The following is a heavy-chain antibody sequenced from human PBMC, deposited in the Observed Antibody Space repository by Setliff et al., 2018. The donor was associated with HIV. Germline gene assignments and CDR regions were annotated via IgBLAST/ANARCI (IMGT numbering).Heavy chain of an antibody. D-gene: IGHD3-10*01. CDR3: TRRGADSYYPRPLDV. CDR2: IYDSEST. J-gene: IGHJ6*02. Sequence: PSETLSLTCTVSGGSISSGDYYWSWIRQPPGKGLEWIGNIYDSESTYYNPSLKSRVTISVDTSKNHFSLKLNSVTAADTAIYYCTRRGADSYYPRPLDVWGQGTTVTVSS. CDR1: GGSISSGDYY. V-gene: IGHV4-30-4*02.